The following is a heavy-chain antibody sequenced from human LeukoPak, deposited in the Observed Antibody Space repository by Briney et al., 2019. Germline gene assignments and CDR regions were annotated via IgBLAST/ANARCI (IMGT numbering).Heavy chain of an antibody. J-gene: IGHJ4*02. CDR3: AKDLGGSGWYGDY. CDR1: GFTFSNYA. Sequence: GWSLRLSCAASGFTFSNYAMTRVRQAPGKGLEWVSAISGSGDTTYYADSVKGRFTVSRDNSKNTLYLQMNSLRVEDTAIYYCAKDLGGSGWYGDYWGQGTPVTVSS. V-gene: IGHV3-23*01. CDR2: ISGSGDTT. D-gene: IGHD6-19*01.